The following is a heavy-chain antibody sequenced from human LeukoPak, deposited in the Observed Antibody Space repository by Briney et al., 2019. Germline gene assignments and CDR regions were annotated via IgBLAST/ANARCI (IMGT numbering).Heavy chain of an antibody. J-gene: IGHJ4*02. CDR1: GFSLSTSGMC. CDR3: ARMPVLRYFDWLLDY. Sequence: SGPTLLNPTQTLTLTCTFSGFSLSTSGMCVSWIRQPPGKALEWLSLIDWDDDKYYSTSLKTRLTISKDTSKNQVVLTMTNMDPVDTATYYCARMPVLRYFDWLLDYWGQGTLVTVSS. CDR2: IDWDDDK. V-gene: IGHV2-70*01. D-gene: IGHD3-9*01.